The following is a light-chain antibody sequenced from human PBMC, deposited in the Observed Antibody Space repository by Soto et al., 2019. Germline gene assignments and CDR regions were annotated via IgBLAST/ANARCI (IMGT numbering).Light chain of an antibody. CDR1: SSNIGSNT. V-gene: IGLV1-44*01. Sequence: QPVLTQPPSVSGTPGQRVTISCSGSSSNIGSNTVNWYQQFPGTAPRLLIHSSNQRPSGVPDRFSGSQSGTSASLAISGLQSDDEADYYCAAWDDSLKAIFGGGTQLTVL. CDR3: AAWDDSLKAI. CDR2: SSN. J-gene: IGLJ7*01.